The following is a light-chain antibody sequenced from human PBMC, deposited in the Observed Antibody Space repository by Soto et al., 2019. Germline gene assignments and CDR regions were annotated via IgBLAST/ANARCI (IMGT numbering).Light chain of an antibody. CDR3: APWDDSLNGRV. V-gene: IGLV2-14*03. CDR1: SSDVGGYNY. J-gene: IGLJ1*01. Sequence: QSALTQPASVSGSPGQSITISCTGTSSDVGGYNYVSWFQQHPGKAPKLIIFDVSNRPSGVSNRFSGSKSGTSASLAISGLQSDDEADYYCAPWDDSLNGRVFGAGTKLTVL. CDR2: DVS.